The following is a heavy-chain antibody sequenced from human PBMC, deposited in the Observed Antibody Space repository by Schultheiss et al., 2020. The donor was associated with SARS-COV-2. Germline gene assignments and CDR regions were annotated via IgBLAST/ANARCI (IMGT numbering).Heavy chain of an antibody. CDR3: ARVMGRGMEQWYFDL. Sequence: SETLSLTCTVSGGAISTYYGSWIRQPPGKGLEWIGNVYYSGSTNYNPSLQSRVTMSVDTSTKEFSLNLNSVSAADTAVYYCARVMGRGMEQWYFDLWGRGTLVTVSS. CDR2: VYYSGST. J-gene: IGHJ2*01. D-gene: IGHD1-26*01. CDR1: GGAISTYY. V-gene: IGHV4-59*01.